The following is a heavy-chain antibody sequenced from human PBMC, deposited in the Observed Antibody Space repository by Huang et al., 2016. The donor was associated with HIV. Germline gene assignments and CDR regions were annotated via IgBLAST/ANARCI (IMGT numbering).Heavy chain of an antibody. V-gene: IGHV4-39*01. CDR2: IYHTGTT. J-gene: IGHJ6*03. D-gene: IGHD1-26*01. CDR3: ARHWEGGCYYYYYIDV. Sequence: QVKLQESGPGLVKSSETLSLTCPVSGASISSASYYWGWIRQPPGKGLEWIGTIYHTGTTYYSPALKSRLSMAVDTSEKQCALRLRSVTAADTAVYFGARHWEGGCYYYYYIDVWGPGTTVTVSS. CDR1: GASISSASYY.